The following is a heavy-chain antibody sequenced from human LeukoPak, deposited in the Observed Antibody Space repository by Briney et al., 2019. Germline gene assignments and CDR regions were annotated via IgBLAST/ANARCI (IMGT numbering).Heavy chain of an antibody. J-gene: IGHJ5*02. CDR3: ARHPSRVYGSGSYSDWFDP. V-gene: IGHV4-4*07. Sequence: SETLSLTCTVSGGSISSFYWSWIRQPAGKGLEWIGRIYTSGSTNYNPSLKSRVTMSVDTSKNQFSLKLSSVTAADTAVYYCARHPSRVYGSGSYSDWFDPWGQGTLVTVSS. CDR2: IYTSGST. CDR1: GGSISSFY. D-gene: IGHD3-10*01.